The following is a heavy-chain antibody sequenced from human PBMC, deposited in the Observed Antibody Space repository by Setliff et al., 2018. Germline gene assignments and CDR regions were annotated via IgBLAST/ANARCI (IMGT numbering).Heavy chain of an antibody. J-gene: IGHJ4*02. Sequence: SETLSLTCTVSGGSISYNHWSWIRQPAGKGLQWIGRINTSGSTKYNPSLKSRVTMSVDTSKNQFSLKLSAVTAADTAVYYCTTRTAAVRSFDTWGQGTLVTVSS. D-gene: IGHD6-13*01. CDR1: GGSISYNH. CDR3: TTRTAAVRSFDT. CDR2: INTSGST. V-gene: IGHV4-4*07.